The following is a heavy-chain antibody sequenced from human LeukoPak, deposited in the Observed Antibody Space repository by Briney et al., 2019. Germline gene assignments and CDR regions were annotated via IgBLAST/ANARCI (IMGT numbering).Heavy chain of an antibody. Sequence: PSETLSLTCTVSGGSISIYSWNWIRQPPGKGLEWIWYIYYRGSTNNNPSLKRRLTTTVDTTKKKLSLKLSSVTAADTAVYYCGGSSAFDAFDIWGQGTMVTVSS. V-gene: IGHV4-59*08. D-gene: IGHD3-16*01. CDR1: GGSISIYS. J-gene: IGHJ3*02. CDR3: GGSSAFDAFDI. CDR2: IYYRGST.